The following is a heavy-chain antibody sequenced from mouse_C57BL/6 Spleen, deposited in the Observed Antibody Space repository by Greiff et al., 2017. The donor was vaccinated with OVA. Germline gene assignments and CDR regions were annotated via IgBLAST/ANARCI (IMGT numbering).Heavy chain of an antibody. Sequence: QVQLQQSGAELVTPGTSVKVSCKASGYAFTNYLIEWVKQRPGQGLEWIGVINPGSGGTNYNEKFKGKATLTADKSSSTAYMQLSSLTSEDSAVYFCALSTMVTTKFAYWGQGTLVTVSA. D-gene: IGHD2-2*01. J-gene: IGHJ3*01. CDR2: INPGSGGT. V-gene: IGHV1-54*01. CDR3: ALSTMVTTKFAY. CDR1: GYAFTNYL.